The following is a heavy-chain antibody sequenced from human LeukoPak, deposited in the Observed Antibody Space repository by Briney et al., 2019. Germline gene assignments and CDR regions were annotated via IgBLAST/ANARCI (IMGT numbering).Heavy chain of an antibody. D-gene: IGHD3-10*01. J-gene: IGHJ4*02. CDR1: GYTFTGYY. Sequence: GTSVKLSCKASGYTFTGYYMHWVRQAPGQGLEWMGWINPNSGGTNYAQKFQGRVTMTRDTSISTAYMELSRLRSDDTAVYYCARDSGRYYYDFDYWGQGTLVTVSS. CDR3: ARDSGRYYYDFDY. V-gene: IGHV1-2*02. CDR2: INPNSGGT.